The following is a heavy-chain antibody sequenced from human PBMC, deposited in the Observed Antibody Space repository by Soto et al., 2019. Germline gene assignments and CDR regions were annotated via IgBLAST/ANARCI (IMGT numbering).Heavy chain of an antibody. J-gene: IGHJ4*02. CDR3: AHRGIAAVPFDY. CDR2: IYWDDDK. Sequence: QITLKESGPTLVKPTQTLTLTCTFSGFSLSTSGVGVGWIRQPPGKALEWLALIYWDDDKRYSPSLKSRRTITKDTSKNQVVLTMTNMDPVYTATYYCAHRGIAAVPFDYWGQGTLVTVSS. V-gene: IGHV2-5*02. CDR1: GFSLSTSGVG. D-gene: IGHD6-13*01.